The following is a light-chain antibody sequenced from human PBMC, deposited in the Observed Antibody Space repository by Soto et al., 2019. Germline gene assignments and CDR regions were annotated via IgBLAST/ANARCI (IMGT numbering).Light chain of an antibody. CDR3: QHYSGYSEA. Sequence: DIQITQSPSSLSESLGYIDTITCLASQSISSWLAWFQEKPGKAPKLLIYKASTLKSGDPSRFSGSRSGTEFTLTLTSPQPDDFATYYCQHYSGYSEAFGQGTKVDIK. J-gene: IGKJ1*01. V-gene: IGKV1-5*03. CDR2: KAS. CDR1: QSISSW.